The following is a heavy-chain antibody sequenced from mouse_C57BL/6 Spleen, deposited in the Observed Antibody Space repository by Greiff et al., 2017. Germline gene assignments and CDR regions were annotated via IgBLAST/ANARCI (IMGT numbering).Heavy chain of an antibody. CDR2: VDPENGDT. CDR3: TTQYFDV. Sequence: EVQLQQSGAELVRPGASVTLSCTASGFNIKDDYMHWVKQRPEQGLEWIGWVDPENGDTEYASKFQGKATITADTSSNTAYLQLSSLTSEDTAVYYCTTQYFDVWGTGTTVTVSS. J-gene: IGHJ1*03. CDR1: GFNIKDDY. V-gene: IGHV14-4*01.